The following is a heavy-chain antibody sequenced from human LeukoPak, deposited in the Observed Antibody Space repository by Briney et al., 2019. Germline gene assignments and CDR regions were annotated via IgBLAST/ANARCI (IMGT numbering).Heavy chain of an antibody. CDR1: GGSFSGYY. CDR2: INHSGST. Sequence: SETLSLTCAVYGGSFSGYYWSWIRQAPGKGLEWIGEINHSGSTNYNPSLKSRVTISVDSSKNQFSLKLSSVTAADTAVYYCARGAPYYDFWSGYYTHVVRKNWFDPWGQGTLVTVSS. J-gene: IGHJ5*02. CDR3: ARGAPYYDFWSGYYTHVVRKNWFDP. V-gene: IGHV4-34*01. D-gene: IGHD3-3*01.